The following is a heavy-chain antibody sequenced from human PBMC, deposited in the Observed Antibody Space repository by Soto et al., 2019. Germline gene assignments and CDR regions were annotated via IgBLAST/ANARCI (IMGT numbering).Heavy chain of an antibody. D-gene: IGHD3-9*01. CDR1: GFTFRTFT. CDR2: IIGGDGDK. V-gene: IGHV3-23*01. CDR3: AKDRDPDGIWTFDS. Sequence: EVQLLEHGGQLVQPGESLRLSCAASGFTFRTFTMNWVRQAPGKGLEWVSGIIGGDGDKFYSDSVKGRFTISRDNSKDMLFLQMSSLRVDDTAVYYCAKDRDPDGIWTFDSWGNATLVTVSS. J-gene: IGHJ5*01.